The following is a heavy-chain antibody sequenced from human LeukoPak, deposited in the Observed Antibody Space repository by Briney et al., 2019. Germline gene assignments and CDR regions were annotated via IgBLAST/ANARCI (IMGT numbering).Heavy chain of an antibody. CDR3: AREQYCSGGSCYSWIYYFDY. Sequence: GASVKVSCKASGYTFTSYAISWVRQAPGQGLEWMGGIIPIFGTANYAQKFQGRVTITADESTSTAYMELSSLRSEDTAVYYCAREQYCSGGSCYSWIYYFDYWGQGTLVTVSS. V-gene: IGHV1-69*13. CDR2: IIPIFGTA. D-gene: IGHD2-15*01. J-gene: IGHJ4*02. CDR1: GYTFTSYA.